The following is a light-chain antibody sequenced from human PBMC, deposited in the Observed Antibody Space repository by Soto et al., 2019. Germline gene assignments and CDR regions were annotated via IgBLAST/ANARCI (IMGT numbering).Light chain of an antibody. CDR3: STWDSSLSSRVV. J-gene: IGLJ2*01. CDR1: SNNVGDYA. CDR2: GNS. V-gene: IGLV1-47*03. Sequence: QAVLTQEASVSGTVGQKVTLSCTENSNNVGDYAVGWYQQISHGAPKTVMFGNSLPSGIPDRFSGSKSGTTASLTVSGLLPEDEADYSCSTWDSSLSSRVVFGGGTQLTVL.